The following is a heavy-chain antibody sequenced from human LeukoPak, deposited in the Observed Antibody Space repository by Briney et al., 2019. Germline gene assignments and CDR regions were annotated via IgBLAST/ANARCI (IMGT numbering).Heavy chain of an antibody. J-gene: IGHJ6*02. CDR3: ARDTGSSWSPYYYYGMDV. Sequence: PSETLSLACTVSGGSISSYYWSWIRQPPGKGLEWIGYIYYSGSTNYNPSLKSRVTISVDASKNQFSLKLSSVTAADTAVYYCARDTGSSWSPYYYYGMDVWGQGTTVTVSS. V-gene: IGHV4-59*01. CDR1: GGSISSYY. D-gene: IGHD6-13*01. CDR2: IYYSGST.